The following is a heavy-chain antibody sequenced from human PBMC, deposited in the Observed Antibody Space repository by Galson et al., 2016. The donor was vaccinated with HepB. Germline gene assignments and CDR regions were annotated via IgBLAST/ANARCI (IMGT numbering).Heavy chain of an antibody. CDR2: RCFDDSA. Sequence: SETLSLTCTVSGGSISRTNDCWDWLRQPPGKGLEWIVSRCFDDSAYSNPSPNGRVTISVDTSTNQFSLNLRSVTAANTAVYYFARVVVGIGFDYWGPGTLVTVSS. V-gene: IGHV4-39*01. D-gene: IGHD3-22*01. CDR3: ARVVVGIGFDY. CDR1: GGSISRTNDC. J-gene: IGHJ4*02.